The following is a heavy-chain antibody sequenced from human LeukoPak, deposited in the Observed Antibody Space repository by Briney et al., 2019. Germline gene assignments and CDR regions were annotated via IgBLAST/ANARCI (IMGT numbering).Heavy chain of an antibody. CDR1: GGSISSYY. J-gene: IGHJ4*02. CDR2: YYSGST. Sequence: SETLSLTCTVSGGSISSYYWSWIRQPPGKGLEWIVYYSGSTNYNPSLKSRVTISVDTSKNQFSLKLSSVTAADTAVYYCARVALYYYDSSGYYPDYWGQGTLVTVSS. D-gene: IGHD3-22*01. V-gene: IGHV4-59*08. CDR3: ARVALYYYDSSGYYPDY.